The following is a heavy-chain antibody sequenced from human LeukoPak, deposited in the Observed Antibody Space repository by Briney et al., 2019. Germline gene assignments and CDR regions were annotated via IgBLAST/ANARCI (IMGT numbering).Heavy chain of an antibody. CDR1: GLTFSTYA. CDR3: ARTWVGVPSTVLRGFDY. Sequence: GGSLRLSCAASGLTFSTYAMSWVCQAPGKGLEWVSGISGSGGTTDYADSVKGRFTISRDNSKNTLYLQMNSLRVDDTAVYYCARTWVGVPSTVLRGFDYWGQGTLVTVSS. D-gene: IGHD2/OR15-2a*01. J-gene: IGHJ4*02. CDR2: ISGSGGTT. V-gene: IGHV3-23*01.